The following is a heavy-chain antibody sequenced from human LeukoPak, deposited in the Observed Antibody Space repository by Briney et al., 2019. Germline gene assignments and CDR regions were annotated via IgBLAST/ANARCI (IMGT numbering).Heavy chain of an antibody. CDR2: ISYDGSNK. CDR1: GFTFSSHA. J-gene: IGHJ4*02. V-gene: IGHV3-30-3*01. Sequence: GGSLRLSCAPSGFTFSSHAMSWVRQAPGKGLEWVAVISYDGSNKYYADSVKGRFTISRDNSKNTLYLQMNSLRAEDTAVYYCARDQSVFDYWGQGTLVTVSS. CDR3: ARDQSVFDY.